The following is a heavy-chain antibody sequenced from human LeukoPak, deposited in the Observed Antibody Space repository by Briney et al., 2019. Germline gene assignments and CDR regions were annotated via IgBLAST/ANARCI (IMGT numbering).Heavy chain of an antibody. V-gene: IGHV4-4*02. D-gene: IGHD1-26*01. Sequence: SGTLSLTCAVPGGSISSFDWWSWVSQPPGKGLEWIGEIHHNGGTNYNPSLKSRVTISEDKSKNQLSPQLTSVTAADTAIYYCATSAAYCLDYWGQGTLVTVSS. CDR3: ATSAAYCLDY. CDR1: GGSISSFDW. J-gene: IGHJ4*02. CDR2: IHHNGGT.